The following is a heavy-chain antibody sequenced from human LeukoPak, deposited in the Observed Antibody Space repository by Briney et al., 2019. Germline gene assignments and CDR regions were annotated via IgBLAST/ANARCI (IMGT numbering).Heavy chain of an antibody. CDR2: IYYSGST. D-gene: IGHD3-22*01. Sequence: SETLSLTCTVSGGSISSSSYYWGWIRQPPGKGLEWIGSIYYSGSTYYNPSLKSRVTISVDTSKNQFSLKLSSVTAADTAVYYCARRIVVVIEGEEYYNYMDVWGKGTTVTVSS. CDR1: GGSISSSSYY. V-gene: IGHV4-39*01. CDR3: ARRIVVVIEGEEYYNYMDV. J-gene: IGHJ6*03.